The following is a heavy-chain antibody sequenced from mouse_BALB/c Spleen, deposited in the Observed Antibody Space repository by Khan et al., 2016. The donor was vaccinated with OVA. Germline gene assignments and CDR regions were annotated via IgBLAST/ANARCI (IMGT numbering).Heavy chain of an antibody. J-gene: IGHJ4*01. CDR2: IWSDGST. Sequence: QVQLKESGPGLVAPSQSLSITCTISGFSLTNYGVHWLRQPPGRGLEWLVVIWSDGSTNYNSALKSRLSISKDNSKSQVFLKMNSLQTDDTAMYYCARQPYHYYYIMDYWGQGTAVTVSS. CDR3: ARQPYHYYYIMDY. V-gene: IGHV2-6-1*01. D-gene: IGHD2-10*02. CDR1: GFSLTNYG.